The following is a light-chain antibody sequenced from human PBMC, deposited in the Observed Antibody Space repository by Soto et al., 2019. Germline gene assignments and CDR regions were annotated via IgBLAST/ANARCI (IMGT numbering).Light chain of an antibody. CDR3: QQSYSTPRT. Sequence: DIQMTQSPSSLSASVGDRDTITCRASQSISTYLNWYQHKPGKAPDLLIYAASSLQSGVPSRFSGSGSGTDFSLNISSLQREDFATYYCQQSYSTPRTFGQGTKVEIK. CDR1: QSISTY. V-gene: IGKV1-39*01. CDR2: AAS. J-gene: IGKJ1*01.